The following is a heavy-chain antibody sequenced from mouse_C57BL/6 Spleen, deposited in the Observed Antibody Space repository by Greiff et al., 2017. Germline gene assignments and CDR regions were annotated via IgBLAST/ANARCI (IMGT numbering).Heavy chain of an antibody. CDR3: ARDGFAY. J-gene: IGHJ3*01. V-gene: IGHV1-64*01. Sequence: QVQLQQSGAELVKPGASVKLSCKASGYTFTSYWMHWVKQRPGQGLEWIGMLHPTSGSTNYNETFKSKATLTVDQSSSPAYMQLSSLSSEDSAVXSCARDGFAYWGQGTLVTVAA. CDR2: LHPTSGST. CDR1: GYTFTSYW.